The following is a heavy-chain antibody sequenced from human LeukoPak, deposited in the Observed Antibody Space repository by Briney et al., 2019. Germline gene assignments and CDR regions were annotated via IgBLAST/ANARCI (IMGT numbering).Heavy chain of an antibody. CDR2: ISSSSSYI. CDR1: GFTFSSYS. J-gene: IGHJ3*02. V-gene: IGHV3-21*01. CDR3: ARDQFGPDAFDI. Sequence: PGGSLRLSCAASGFTFSSYSMNWVRQAPGEGLEWVSSISSSSSYIYYADSGKGRFTISRDNAKNSLYLQMNSLRAEDTAVYYCARDQFGPDAFDIWGQGTMVTVSS. D-gene: IGHD3-10*01.